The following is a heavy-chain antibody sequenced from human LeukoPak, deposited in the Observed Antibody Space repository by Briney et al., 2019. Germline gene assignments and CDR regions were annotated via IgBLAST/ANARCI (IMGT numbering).Heavy chain of an antibody. Sequence: SETLSLTCAVSGGSISSYYWSWIRQPPGKGLEWIGEINHSGSTNYNPPLKSRVTISVDTSKNQFSLKLSSVTAADTAVYYCARVLRSYYYGSGSLGDWFDPWGQGTLVTVSS. CDR2: INHSGST. J-gene: IGHJ5*02. V-gene: IGHV4-34*01. CDR1: GGSISSYY. D-gene: IGHD3-10*01. CDR3: ARVLRSYYYGSGSLGDWFDP.